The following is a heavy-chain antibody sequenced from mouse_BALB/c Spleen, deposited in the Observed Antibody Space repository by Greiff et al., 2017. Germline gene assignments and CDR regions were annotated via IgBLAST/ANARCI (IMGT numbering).Heavy chain of an antibody. CDR1: GFSLTGYG. CDR3: ARDYYYGSSYQAPFAY. J-gene: IGHJ3*01. Sequence: VKLMESGPGLVAPSQSLSITCTVSGFSLTGYGVNWVRQPPGKGLEWLGMIWGDGSTDYNSALKSRLSISKDNSKSQVFLKMNSLQTDDTARYYCARDYYYGSSYQAPFAYWGQGTLVTVSA. V-gene: IGHV2-6-7*01. D-gene: IGHD1-1*01. CDR2: IWGDGST.